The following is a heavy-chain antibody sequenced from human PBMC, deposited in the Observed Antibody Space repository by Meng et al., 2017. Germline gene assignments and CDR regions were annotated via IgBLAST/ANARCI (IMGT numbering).Heavy chain of an antibody. Sequence: QVQMAQAGAAVKKAGSSVKVSCEAYGGTFSRYAISWVRQAPGQGLEWMGGIIPIFGTANYAQKFQGRVKITADKSTSTAYMELSSLSSEDTAVYYCASLTGWFDPWGQGTLVTVSS. CDR1: GGTFSRYA. CDR3: ASLTGWFDP. V-gene: IGHV1-69*06. J-gene: IGHJ5*02. CDR2: IIPIFGTA. D-gene: IGHD3-10*01.